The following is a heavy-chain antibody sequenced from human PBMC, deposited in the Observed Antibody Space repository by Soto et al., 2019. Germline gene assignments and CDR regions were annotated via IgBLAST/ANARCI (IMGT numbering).Heavy chain of an antibody. V-gene: IGHV3-30*18. CDR2: ISYDGSNK. CDR3: ANEDY. J-gene: IGHJ4*02. CDR1: GFTFISYG. Sequence: AGSLRISCAASGFTFISYGMHWVRQAPGKGLEWVAVISYDGSNKYYADSVKGRFTISRDNSKNTLYLQMNSLRAEDTAVYYCANEDYWGQGTLVTVSS.